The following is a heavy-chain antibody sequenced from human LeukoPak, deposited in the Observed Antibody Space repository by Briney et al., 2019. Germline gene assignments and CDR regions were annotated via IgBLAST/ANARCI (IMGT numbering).Heavy chain of an antibody. V-gene: IGHV1-46*01. CDR2: INPSGGST. CDR3: ARAPGGYDFWTD. Sequence: ASVKVSCKASGYTFTSYYMHWVRQAPGQGLEWMGIINPSGGSTSYAQKFQGRVTMTRNTSISTAYMELSSLRSEDTAVYYCARAPGGYDFWTDWGQGTLVTVSS. J-gene: IGHJ4*02. CDR1: GYTFTSYY. D-gene: IGHD3/OR15-3a*01.